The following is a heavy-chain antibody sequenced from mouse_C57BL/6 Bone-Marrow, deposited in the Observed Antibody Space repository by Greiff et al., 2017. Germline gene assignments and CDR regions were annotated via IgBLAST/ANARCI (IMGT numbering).Heavy chain of an antibody. CDR2: ISDGGSYT. Sequence: EVQLEESGGGLVKPGGSLKLSCAASGFTFSSYAMSWVRQTPEKRLEWVATISDGGSYTYYPDNVKGRFTISRDNTKNNLYLQMSHLESEDTAMYYCAREAGKAMDYWGQGTSVTVSS. CDR3: AREAGKAMDY. D-gene: IGHD4-1*01. J-gene: IGHJ4*01. V-gene: IGHV5-4*01. CDR1: GFTFSSYA.